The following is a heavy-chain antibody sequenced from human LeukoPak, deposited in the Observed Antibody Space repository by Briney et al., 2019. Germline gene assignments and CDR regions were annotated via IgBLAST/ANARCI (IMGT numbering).Heavy chain of an antibody. CDR3: ARGGVGNIVVVPAAPSYYFDY. CDR2: IYYSGST. CDR1: GGSISSGDYY. D-gene: IGHD2-2*01. Sequence: SETLSLTCTVSGGSISSGDYYWSWIRQPPGKGLEWIGYIYYSGSTYYNPSLKSRVTISVDTSKNQFSLKLSSVTVADTAVYYCARGGVGNIVVVPAAPSYYFDYWGQGTLVTVSS. V-gene: IGHV4-30-4*01. J-gene: IGHJ4*02.